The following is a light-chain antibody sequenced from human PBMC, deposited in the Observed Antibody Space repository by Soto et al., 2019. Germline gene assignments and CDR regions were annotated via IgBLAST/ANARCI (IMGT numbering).Light chain of an antibody. CDR2: GNG. Sequence: QSVLTQPPSVSGAPGQRVTVSCTGSSSNIGAGYGVHWYQQLPGAAPKLLIYGNGVRPSGVPDRFSGSKSGTSASLAITGLQAEDEADYYCQSYDRSLSGAVFGGGTQLTVL. J-gene: IGLJ7*01. CDR1: SSNIGAGYG. CDR3: QSYDRSLSGAV. V-gene: IGLV1-40*01.